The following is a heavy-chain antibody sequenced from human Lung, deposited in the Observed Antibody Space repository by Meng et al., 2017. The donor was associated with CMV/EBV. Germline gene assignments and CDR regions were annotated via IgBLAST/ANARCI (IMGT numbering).Heavy chain of an antibody. CDR1: GFTVTSYY. CDR3: VRGPLLGWFDP. CDR2: IYSSGRT. J-gene: IGHJ5*02. Sequence: HREGSGGGLIQPGGSLVFSCSASGFTVTSYYMHWVRQAPGKGLEWVSVIYSSGRTYYADSVKGRFTISRDNSKNTVDLQMNTLRAEDTAIYYCVRGPLLGWFDPWGQGALVTVSS. V-gene: IGHV3-53*01.